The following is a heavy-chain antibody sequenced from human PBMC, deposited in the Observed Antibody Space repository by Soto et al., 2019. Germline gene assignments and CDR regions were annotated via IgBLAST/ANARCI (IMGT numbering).Heavy chain of an antibody. V-gene: IGHV1-69*02. Sequence: QVQVVQSGAEVKKPESSVKVSCKPSGGTFNTDTVNWVRLAPGHGLEGMGRFMPILDMANYAQKFQDRVTITADRSTSTASMELNSPTSDDTAVYYCAITYCRDNSCPRDFDFWGPGTRVTVSS. J-gene: IGHJ4*02. CDR3: AITYCRDNSCPRDFDF. CDR2: FMPILDMA. D-gene: IGHD2-21*01. CDR1: GGTFNTDT.